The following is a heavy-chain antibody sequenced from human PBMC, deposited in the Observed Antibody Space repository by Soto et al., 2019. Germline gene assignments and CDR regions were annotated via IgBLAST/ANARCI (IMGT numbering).Heavy chain of an antibody. CDR2: IWYDGSNK. D-gene: IGHD3-10*02. V-gene: IGHV3-33*01. CDR1: GFTFSSYG. Sequence: GGSLRLSCAASGFTFSSYGMHWVRQAPGKGLEWVAVIWYDGSNKYYADSVKGRFTISRDNSKNTLYLQMNSLRAEDTAVYYCARDLGSGGRGMDVWGQGTTVTVSS. CDR3: ARDLGSGGRGMDV. J-gene: IGHJ6*02.